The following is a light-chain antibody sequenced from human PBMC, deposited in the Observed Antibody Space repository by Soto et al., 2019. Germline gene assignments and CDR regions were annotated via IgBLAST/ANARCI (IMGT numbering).Light chain of an antibody. CDR3: QQYGSSPPIT. CDR1: QSVSSSY. CDR2: GAS. J-gene: IGKJ5*01. Sequence: FTQSRDTLGFSTGGRATRSCRAIQSVSSSYLAWYQQKPGQAPRLLIYGASSRATGIPDRFSGRGSGTVFTLTISRLEPEDFAVYYCQQYGSSPPITFGQGTRLEIK. V-gene: IGKV3-20*01.